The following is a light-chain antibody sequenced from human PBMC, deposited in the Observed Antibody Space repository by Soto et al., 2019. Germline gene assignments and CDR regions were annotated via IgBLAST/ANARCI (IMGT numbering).Light chain of an antibody. CDR1: QSLLHRSGYNS. V-gene: IGKV2-28*01. Sequence: DIVMTQSPLSLPVTPGEAASISCRSSQSLLHRSGYNSLDWDLQKPGQSPRLLIFLGSNRASGVTDRFSGSGSGTDFTLTISRVEAEDVGVYYCMPGLQTPLTFGGETRVEIK. J-gene: IGKJ4*01. CDR3: MPGLQTPLT. CDR2: LGS.